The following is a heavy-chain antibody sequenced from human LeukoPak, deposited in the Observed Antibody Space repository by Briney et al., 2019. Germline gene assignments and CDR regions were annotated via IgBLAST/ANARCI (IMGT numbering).Heavy chain of an antibody. Sequence: GGSLRLSCATSGFTFSSYAMSWVRQAPGKGLEWVSGFGGSGGDTYYADSVKGRFTISRDISRNTLYLQMNSLRADDTAVYYCARVGGSVGDSSGHDAFDIWGQGTMVTVSS. CDR1: GFTFSSYA. CDR3: ARVGGSVGDSSGHDAFDI. D-gene: IGHD3-22*01. J-gene: IGHJ3*02. CDR2: FGGSGGDT. V-gene: IGHV3-23*01.